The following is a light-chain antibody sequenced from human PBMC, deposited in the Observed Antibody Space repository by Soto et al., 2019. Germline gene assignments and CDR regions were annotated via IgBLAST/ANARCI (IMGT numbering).Light chain of an antibody. V-gene: IGKV1-9*01. CDR1: QGITSY. Sequence: IQLTQSPSSLSASVGDRVTITCRASQGITSYLAWYQQKPGKAPKLLIYAASTLQSGVPSRFSGSGSGTDFTLTVSSLQHEDFETYSCQQVNSYPLTFGGGTKVDIK. J-gene: IGKJ4*01. CDR2: AAS. CDR3: QQVNSYPLT.